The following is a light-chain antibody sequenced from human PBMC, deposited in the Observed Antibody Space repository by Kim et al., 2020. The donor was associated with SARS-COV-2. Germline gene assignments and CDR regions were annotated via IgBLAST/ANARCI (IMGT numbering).Light chain of an antibody. Sequence: ATVKLPCTLTSGHSTYANAWHQQQPEKGAPYLMKVNSDGSPNKGDGLPYRFSGSSSGTVRYLTIAGLQSEDEADYYRPTWDSGIGVFAGGTQLTVL. CDR3: PTWDSGIGV. CDR1: SGHSTYA. J-gene: IGLJ2*01. CDR2: VNSDGSP. V-gene: IGLV4-69*01.